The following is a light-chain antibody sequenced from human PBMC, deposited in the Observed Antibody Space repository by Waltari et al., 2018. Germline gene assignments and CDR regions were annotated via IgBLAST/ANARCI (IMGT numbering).Light chain of an antibody. CDR1: NLGDRT. CDR2: DDR. CDR3: QVWDDSSDHVV. V-gene: IGLV3-21*03. Sequence: SYVLTQPPSVSVAPGKTAMITCGADNLGDRTVPWYQQRPGQAPVLVVVDDRDRPSGIPERFSGSNSGDTATLTISRVEAGDEADYSCQVWDDSSDHVVFGGGTKLTVL. J-gene: IGLJ2*01.